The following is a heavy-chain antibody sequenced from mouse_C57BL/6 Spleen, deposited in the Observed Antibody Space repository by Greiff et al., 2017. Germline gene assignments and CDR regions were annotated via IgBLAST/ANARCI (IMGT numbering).Heavy chain of an antibody. CDR3: ARAYDSSRFAY. J-gene: IGHJ3*01. V-gene: IGHV5-17*01. Sequence: EVQGVESGGGLVKPGGSLKLSCAASGFTFSGYGMHWVRQAPEKGLEWVAYISSGSSTIYYADTVKGRFTISRDNAKTTLFLQMTSLRSEDTAMYYGARAYDSSRFAYWGQGTLVTVSA. D-gene: IGHD1-1*01. CDR1: GFTFSGYG. CDR2: ISSGSSTI.